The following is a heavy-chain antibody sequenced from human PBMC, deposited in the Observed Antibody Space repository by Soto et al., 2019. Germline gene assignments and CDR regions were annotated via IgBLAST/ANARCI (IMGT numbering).Heavy chain of an antibody. D-gene: IGHD6-13*01. J-gene: IGHJ6*03. V-gene: IGHV3-66*01. Sequence: EVQLVESGGGLVQPGGSLRLSCAASGFTVSSNYISWVRQAPGKGLEWVSVIYSGGSTYYADSVKGRFTISRDNSKNTLYLQMNSLRAEDTAVYYCARSTMDSSSPDYYYYYYMDVWGKGTTVTVSS. CDR1: GFTVSSNY. CDR3: ARSTMDSSSPDYYYYYYMDV. CDR2: IYSGGST.